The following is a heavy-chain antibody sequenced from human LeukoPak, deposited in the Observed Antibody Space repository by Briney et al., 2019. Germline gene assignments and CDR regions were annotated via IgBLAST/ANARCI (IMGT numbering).Heavy chain of an antibody. D-gene: IGHD3-3*01. J-gene: IGHJ4*02. CDR1: GYTLTELS. Sequence: ASVKVSCKVSGYTLTELSMHWVRQAPGKGLEWMGGFDPEDGETIYAQKFQGRVTITADKSTSTAYMELSSLRSEDTAVYYCARGIRFLEWSPAYYFDYWGQGTLVTVSS. CDR3: ARGIRFLEWSPAYYFDY. V-gene: IGHV1-24*01. CDR2: FDPEDGET.